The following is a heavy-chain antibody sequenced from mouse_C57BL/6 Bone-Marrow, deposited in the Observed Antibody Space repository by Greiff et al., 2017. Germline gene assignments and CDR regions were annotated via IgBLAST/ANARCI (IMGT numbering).Heavy chain of an antibody. Sequence: VQLQQPGAELVKPGASVKMSCKASGYTFTSYWITWVKQRPGQGLEWIGDIYPGSGSTNYNEKFKSKAPLTVDTSSSTAYMQLSSLTSEDSAVYYCARSHYYGSSYDAMDYWGQGTSVTVSS. CDR3: ARSHYYGSSYDAMDY. CDR2: IYPGSGST. V-gene: IGHV1-55*01. CDR1: GYTFTSYW. J-gene: IGHJ4*01. D-gene: IGHD1-1*01.